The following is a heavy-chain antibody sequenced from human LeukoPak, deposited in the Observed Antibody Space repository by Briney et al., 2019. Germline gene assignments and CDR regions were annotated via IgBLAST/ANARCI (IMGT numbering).Heavy chain of an antibody. J-gene: IGHJ4*02. CDR2: IYTSGST. CDR3: ARGLRGGLRPLGYFDY. V-gene: IGHV4-4*07. Sequence: SETLSLTCTVSGGSISSYYWSWIRQPAGKGLEWIGRIYTSGSTNYNPSLKSRVTMSVDTSKNQFSLKLSSVTAADTAVYYCARGLRGGLRPLGYFDYWGQGSLVTVSS. CDR1: GGSISSYY. D-gene: IGHD5/OR15-5a*01.